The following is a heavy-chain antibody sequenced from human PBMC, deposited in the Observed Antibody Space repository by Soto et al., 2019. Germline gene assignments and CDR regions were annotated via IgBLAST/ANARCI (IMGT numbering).Heavy chain of an antibody. CDR3: ARDREGGCLGISHYFDY. D-gene: IGHD1-26*01. CDR2: ISYDGSNK. CDR1: GFTVSSYA. V-gene: IGHV3-30-3*01. J-gene: IGHJ4*02. Sequence: QLQLVESGGGVVQPGRSLRLSCAASGFTVSSYAMHWVRQAPGKGLEWVAVISYDGSNKYYADSVKGRFTISRDNSKNTLYLHMNSLRAEDTAVYYCARDREGGCLGISHYFDYWGQGTLVTVSS.